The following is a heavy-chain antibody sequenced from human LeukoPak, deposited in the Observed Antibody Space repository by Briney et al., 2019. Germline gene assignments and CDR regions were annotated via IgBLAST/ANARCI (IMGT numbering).Heavy chain of an antibody. CDR1: GFTSSSYS. J-gene: IGHJ3*02. V-gene: IGHV3-21*01. CDR2: ISSSSSYI. D-gene: IGHD5-24*01. CDR3: ARDRDVEIGGSNAFDI. Sequence: PGGSLRLSCAASGFTSSSYSMNWVRQAPGKGLEWVSSISSSSSYIYYADSVKGRFTISRDNAKNSLYLQMNSLRAEDTAVYYCARDRDVEIGGSNAFDIWGQGTMVTVSS.